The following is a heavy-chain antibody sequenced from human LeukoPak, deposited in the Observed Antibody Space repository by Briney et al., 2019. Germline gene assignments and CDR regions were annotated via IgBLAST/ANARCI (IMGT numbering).Heavy chain of an antibody. J-gene: IGHJ4*02. CDR3: ARVLVVSGWTNTHY. V-gene: IGHV3-33*01. CDR1: GFTFSSYG. CDR2: IWYDGSNK. Sequence: PGGSLRLSCSASGFTFSSYGMHWVRQAPGKALEWVSFIWYDGSNKYYADSVKGRFTISRDNSKNTLYLQMNSLRAEDTAVYYSARVLVVSGWTNTHYWGQGTLVTVSS. D-gene: IGHD6-19*01.